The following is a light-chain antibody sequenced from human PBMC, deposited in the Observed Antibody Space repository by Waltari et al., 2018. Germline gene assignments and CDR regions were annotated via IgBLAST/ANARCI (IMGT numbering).Light chain of an antibody. CDR1: QIIINY. Sequence: DIQMTQSPASLSVSEGDRVTITCRASQIIINYLNWYQKNPREAPKLLIYSGSSLGSGVPSRFSGSGSGTDFTLTINGLQPEDVATYYCQQSFTTPFTFGPGT. CDR3: QQSFTTPFT. V-gene: IGKV1-39*01. J-gene: IGKJ3*01. CDR2: SGS.